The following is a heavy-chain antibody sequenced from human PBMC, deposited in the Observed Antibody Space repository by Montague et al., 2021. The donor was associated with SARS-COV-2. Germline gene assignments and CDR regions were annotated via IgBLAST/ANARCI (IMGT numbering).Heavy chain of an antibody. CDR3: ARNLGSGWAFFDY. CDR1: GFTFSSYS. J-gene: IGHJ4*02. Sequence: SLRLSCAASGFTFSSYSMNWVRQAPGKGLEWVSSISSSSYIYYADSVKGRFTISRDNAKNSLYLQMKSLRAEDTAVYYCARNLGSGWAFFDYWGQGTLVTVSS. D-gene: IGHD6-19*01. V-gene: IGHV3-21*01. CDR2: ISSSSYI.